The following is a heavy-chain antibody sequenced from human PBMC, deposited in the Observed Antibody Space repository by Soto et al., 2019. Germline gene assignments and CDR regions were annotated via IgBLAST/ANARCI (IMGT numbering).Heavy chain of an antibody. Sequence: GGSLRLSCAASGFTFSSYGMHWVRQAPGKGLEWVAVIWYDGSNKYYADSVKGRFTISRDNSKNTLYLQMNSLRAEDTAVYYCAREHGAPPMRVWSGYSLNAFDIWGQGTMVTVSS. D-gene: IGHD3-3*01. CDR2: IWYDGSNK. CDR3: AREHGAPPMRVWSGYSLNAFDI. J-gene: IGHJ3*02. CDR1: GFTFSSYG. V-gene: IGHV3-33*01.